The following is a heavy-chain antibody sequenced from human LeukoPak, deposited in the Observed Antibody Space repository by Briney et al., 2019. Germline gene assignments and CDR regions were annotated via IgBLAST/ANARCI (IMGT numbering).Heavy chain of an antibody. CDR3: AKGSTGGKVDWFDP. J-gene: IGHJ5*02. Sequence: GGSLRLSCAASGFIFSDYTMMWVRQAPGKGLQWVATFTAYGGTYYAASVKGRFAISRDNSRDTVSLYMNSLRVEDTAMYYCAKGSTGGKVDWFDPWGPGTLVTVSS. CDR2: FTAYGGT. V-gene: IGHV3-23*01. CDR1: GFIFSDYT. D-gene: IGHD4-23*01.